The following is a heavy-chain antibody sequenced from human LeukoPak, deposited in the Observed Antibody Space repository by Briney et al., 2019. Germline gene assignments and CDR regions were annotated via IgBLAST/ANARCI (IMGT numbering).Heavy chain of an antibody. D-gene: IGHD3-3*01. CDR2: IYYSGST. V-gene: IGHV4-59*01. J-gene: IGHJ4*02. CDR1: NDSISSYY. CDR3: ASRSSIWSGYQDTLYYFDS. Sequence: SETLSLTCTVSNDSISSYYWSWIRQPPGKGLEWIGYIYYSGSTNYNPSLKSRVTISVDTSKNQFSLKLSSVTAADTAVYYCASRSSIWSGYQDTLYYFDSWGQGTLVTVSS.